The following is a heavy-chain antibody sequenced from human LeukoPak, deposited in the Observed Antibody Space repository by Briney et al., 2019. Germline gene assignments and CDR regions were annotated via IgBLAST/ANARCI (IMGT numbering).Heavy chain of an antibody. V-gene: IGHV4-39*01. Sequence: ASETLSLTCTVSGGSISRSDYYWGWIRQPPGKGLEWIGSISHTGSTYHNPSLKSRVTISVDTPKNQFSLMLNSVTAADTAVYYCARHSSGYYLYYFDYWGQGTLVTVSS. J-gene: IGHJ4*02. CDR1: GGSISRSDYY. CDR3: ARHSSGYYLYYFDY. CDR2: ISHTGST. D-gene: IGHD3-22*01.